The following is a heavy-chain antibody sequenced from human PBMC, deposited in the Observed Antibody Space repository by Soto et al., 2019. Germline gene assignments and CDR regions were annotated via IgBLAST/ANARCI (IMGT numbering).Heavy chain of an antibody. CDR2: INPSGGST. CDR1: GYTFTSYY. Sequence: ASVKVSCKASGYTFTSYYMHWVRQAPGQGLEWMGIINPSGGSTSYAQKFQGRVTMTRDTSTSTVYMGLSSLRSEDTAVYYCARDYYGSGTDDAFDIWGQGTMVTVSS. CDR3: ARDYYGSGTDDAFDI. J-gene: IGHJ3*02. V-gene: IGHV1-46*03. D-gene: IGHD3-10*01.